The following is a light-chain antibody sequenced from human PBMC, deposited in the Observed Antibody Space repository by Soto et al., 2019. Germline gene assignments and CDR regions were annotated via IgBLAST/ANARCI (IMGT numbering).Light chain of an antibody. Sequence: EIVLTQSPATLSLSPGERATLSCRAGPSISSYLAWYQQKPGQAPRLLISDASSRATGIPARFSGSGSGTDFTLTISSLEPDDFAVYYCQHGGAFGPGTKVDIK. CDR3: QHGGA. CDR1: PSISSY. CDR2: DAS. V-gene: IGKV3-11*01. J-gene: IGKJ3*01.